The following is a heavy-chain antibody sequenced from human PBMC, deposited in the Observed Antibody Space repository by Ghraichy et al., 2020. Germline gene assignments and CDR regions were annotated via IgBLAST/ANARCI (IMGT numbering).Heavy chain of an antibody. CDR3: ARVGYYGSGTRGFDP. D-gene: IGHD3-10*01. V-gene: IGHV4-34*01. CDR2: INHSGST. CDR1: GGSFSGYY. Sequence: SETLSLTCAVYGGSFSGYYWSWIRQPPGKGLEWIGEINHSGSTNYNPSLKSRVTISVDTSKNQFSLKLSSVTAADTAVYYCARVGYYGSGTRGFDPWGQGTLVTVSS. J-gene: IGHJ5*02.